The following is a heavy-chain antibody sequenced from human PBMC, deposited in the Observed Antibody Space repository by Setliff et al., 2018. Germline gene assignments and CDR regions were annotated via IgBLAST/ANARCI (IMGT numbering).Heavy chain of an antibody. J-gene: IGHJ4*02. CDR2: IFYSGRT. V-gene: IGHV4-39*01. CDR3: ARLPNYVWGSPVDY. CDR1: GASITNINYY. D-gene: IGHD3-16*01. Sequence: ASETLSLTCTVSGASITNINYYWGLIRQPPGKGLEWIGSIFYSGRTFYNPCLKSRVTISVDTSKNQFSLTLSSVTAADTAVYYCARLPNYVWGSPVDYWGQGTLVTVSS.